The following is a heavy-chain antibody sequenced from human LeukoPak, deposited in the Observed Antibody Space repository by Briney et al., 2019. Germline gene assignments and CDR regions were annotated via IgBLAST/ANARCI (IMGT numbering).Heavy chain of an antibody. Sequence: GGPLRLSCAASGFTHRSNSMSWVRPATGKGLEWVSFNYSAANTHYSDPVKGRFTISIDNSKTTLYLPMNSLRAEHTAVYYCARRAGAYRHPYEYWGQGTLVTVSS. CDR2: NYSAANT. CDR1: GFTHRSNS. J-gene: IGHJ4*02. CDR3: ARRAGAYRHPYEY. V-gene: IGHV3-53*01. D-gene: IGHD3-16*01.